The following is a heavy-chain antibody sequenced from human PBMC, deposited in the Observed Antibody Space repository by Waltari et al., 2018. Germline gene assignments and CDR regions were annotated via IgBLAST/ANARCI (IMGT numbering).Heavy chain of an antibody. Sequence: QVQLQQSGPGLVKPSQTLPPPCAISGDSVPTNSAAWNWIRQSPSRGLEWLGRTFYRSMWYYDYAVSMRSRITVSPDTSKNQFSLQLNSVTPEDTAVYYCARGGYDFDSWGQGTLVTVSS. D-gene: IGHD5-12*01. V-gene: IGHV6-1*01. CDR2: TFYRSMWYY. J-gene: IGHJ4*02. CDR1: GDSVPTNSAA. CDR3: ARGGYDFDS.